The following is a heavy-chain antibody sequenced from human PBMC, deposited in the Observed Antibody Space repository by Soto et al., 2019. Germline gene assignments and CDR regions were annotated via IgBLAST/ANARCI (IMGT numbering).Heavy chain of an antibody. Sequence: QLQLQESGPGLVKPSETLSLTCTVSAGSITSDTYYWGWLRQPPETGLEWIASILYSGSTYYNPTLKSRLTISVAPSKSSFSLTLGSVTAADTAVYYCVRFWPPPVYDTLTGYTDAFDYWGQGTLVTVSS. V-gene: IGHV4-39*01. CDR3: VRFWPPPVYDTLTGYTDAFDY. CDR2: ILYSGST. CDR1: AGSITSDTYY. D-gene: IGHD3-9*01. J-gene: IGHJ4*02.